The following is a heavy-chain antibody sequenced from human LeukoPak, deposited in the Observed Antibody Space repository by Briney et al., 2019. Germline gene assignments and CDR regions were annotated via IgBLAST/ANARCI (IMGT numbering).Heavy chain of an antibody. CDR3: VTRHSSTGWYYFDF. CDR1: GGSISSSSYY. CDR2: IYYSGST. V-gene: IGHV4-39*01. Sequence: SETLSLTCTVSGGSISSSSYYWGWIRQPPGKGLEWIGSIYYSGSTYYNPSLKSRVTISVDTSKNQFSLKLSSVTAADTAVYYCVTRHSSTGWYYFDFWSQGTLVTVSS. J-gene: IGHJ4*02. D-gene: IGHD6-19*01.